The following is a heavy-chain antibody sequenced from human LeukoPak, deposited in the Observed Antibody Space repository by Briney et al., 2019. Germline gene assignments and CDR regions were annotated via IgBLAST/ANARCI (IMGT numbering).Heavy chain of an antibody. Sequence: PGRSLRLSCAASGFTFSSYGMHWVRQAPGKGLEWVSAISGSGGSTYYADSVKGRFTISRDNSKNTLYLQMNSLRAEDTAVYYCAKPAYCGGDCHSGAYDYWGQGTLVTVSS. D-gene: IGHD2-21*02. CDR1: GFTFSSYG. J-gene: IGHJ4*02. CDR3: AKPAYCGGDCHSGAYDY. CDR2: ISGSGGST. V-gene: IGHV3-23*01.